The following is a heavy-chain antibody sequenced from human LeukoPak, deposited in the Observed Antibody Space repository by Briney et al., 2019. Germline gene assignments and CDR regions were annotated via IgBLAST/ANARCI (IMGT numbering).Heavy chain of an antibody. CDR3: ARDREQYFDY. CDR2: IYCSGST. CDR1: GGSISSYY. J-gene: IGHJ4*02. D-gene: IGHD1/OR15-1a*01. Sequence: SETLSLTCTVSGGSISSYYWSWLRQPPGKGLEWIGYIYCSGSTNYNPSLKSRVTISVDTSKNQFSLKLSSVTAADTAVYYCARDREQYFDYWGQGTLVTVSS. V-gene: IGHV4-59*01.